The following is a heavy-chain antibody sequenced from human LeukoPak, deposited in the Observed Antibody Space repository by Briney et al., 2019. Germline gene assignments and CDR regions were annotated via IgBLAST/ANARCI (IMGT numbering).Heavy chain of an antibody. Sequence: ASVKVSCKASGYTFTNYGISWVRQAPGQGLEWMGWISAYNGNTNYAQKLQGRVTMTTDTSTSTAYMELRSLRSDDTAVYYCARIPGTTGLGYYFDYWGQGTLVTVSS. D-gene: IGHD1-1*01. CDR2: ISAYNGNT. CDR1: GYTFTNYG. CDR3: ARIPGTTGLGYYFDY. J-gene: IGHJ4*02. V-gene: IGHV1-18*01.